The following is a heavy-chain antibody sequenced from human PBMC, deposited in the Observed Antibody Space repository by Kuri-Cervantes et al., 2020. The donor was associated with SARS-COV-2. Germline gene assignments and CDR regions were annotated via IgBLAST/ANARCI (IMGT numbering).Heavy chain of an antibody. J-gene: IGHJ6*02. Sequence: ASVKVSCKASGYTFSDYYIYWVRQAPGQGLEWMGWINPNSGGTNYAQKFQGWVTMTRDTYINTAYMELSRLRSDDMAVYYCARGMVRGIIQYYYYPMDVWGQGTTVTVSS. CDR1: GYTFSDYY. D-gene: IGHD3-10*01. CDR3: ARGMVRGIIQYYYYPMDV. V-gene: IGHV1-2*04. CDR2: INPNSGGT.